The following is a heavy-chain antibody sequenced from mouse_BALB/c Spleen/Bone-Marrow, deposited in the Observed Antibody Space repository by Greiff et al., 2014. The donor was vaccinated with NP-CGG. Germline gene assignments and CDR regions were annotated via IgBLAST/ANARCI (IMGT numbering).Heavy chain of an antibody. Sequence: EVMLVESGGGLVQPGGSLRLSCTTSGFTFTDYFMTWVRLPPGKALEWLGFIRNKPSGYTTEYNPSVKGRFSISRDNSQGIFYLQMNTLRAEDSAIYYCARDYNGYFDFWGQGTTLTVSS. CDR2: IRNKPSGYTT. CDR1: GFTFTDYF. D-gene: IGHD6-1*01. V-gene: IGHV7-3*02. CDR3: ARDYNGYFDF. J-gene: IGHJ2*01.